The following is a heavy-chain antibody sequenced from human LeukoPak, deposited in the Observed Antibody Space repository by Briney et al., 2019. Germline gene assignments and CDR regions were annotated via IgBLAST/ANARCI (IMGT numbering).Heavy chain of an antibody. CDR2: ISGSGGST. D-gene: IGHD2-2*01. CDR1: GFTFSSYA. J-gene: IGHJ4*02. CDR3: ASLPAAADKDY. V-gene: IGHV3-23*01. Sequence: GGSLRLSCAASGFTFSSYAMSWVRQAPGKGLEWVSAISGSGGSTYYADSVKGRFTISRDNSKNTLYLQMNSLRAEDTAVHYCASLPAAADKDYWGQGTLVTVSS.